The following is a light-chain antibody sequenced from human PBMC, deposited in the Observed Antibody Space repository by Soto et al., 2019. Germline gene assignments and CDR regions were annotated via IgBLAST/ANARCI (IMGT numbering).Light chain of an antibody. CDR1: SSDVGGYNY. CDR3: SSYTSSSTLVV. J-gene: IGLJ2*01. Sequence: QSALTQPASVSGSPGQSITISCTGTSSDVGGYNYVSWYQHHPGKAPKLMIYDVRNRPSGVSNRFSGSKSGNTASLTVSGLQAEDEADYYCSSYTSSSTLVVFGGGTKVTVL. CDR2: DVR. V-gene: IGLV2-14*03.